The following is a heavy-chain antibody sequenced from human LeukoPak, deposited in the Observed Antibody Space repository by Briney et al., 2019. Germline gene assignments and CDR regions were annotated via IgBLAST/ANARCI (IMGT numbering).Heavy chain of an antibody. J-gene: IGHJ4*02. V-gene: IGHV3-33*08. CDR1: GFTFSRYG. CDR2: IWYDGSNK. CDR3: ARGGDSSWFTDY. Sequence: GGSLRLSCAASGFTFSRYGMHWVRQAPGKGLEWVAVIWYDGSNKYYVDSVKGRFTISRDNSKNTVYLQMNSLRAEDTAVYYCARGGDSSWFTDYWGQGTLVTVSS. D-gene: IGHD6-13*01.